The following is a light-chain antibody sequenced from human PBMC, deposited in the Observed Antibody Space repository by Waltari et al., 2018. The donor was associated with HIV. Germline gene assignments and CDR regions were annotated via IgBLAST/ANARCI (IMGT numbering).Light chain of an antibody. CDR3: SSHAGSKVV. CDR1: SSDVGGYNY. J-gene: IGLJ2*01. CDR2: DVI. Sequence: QSALTQPPSASGSPGQSVTLSCTGTSSDVGGYNYVYWHQQHPGKAPKLLIYDVIKRPSGVPYRFSGSKSGNTAALTVSVLRPEDEADYYCSSHAGSKVVFGGGTRLTVL. V-gene: IGLV2-8*01.